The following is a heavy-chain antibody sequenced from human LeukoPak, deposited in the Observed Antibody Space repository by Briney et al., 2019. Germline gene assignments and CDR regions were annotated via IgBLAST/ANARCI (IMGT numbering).Heavy chain of an antibody. J-gene: IGHJ4*02. V-gene: IGHV3-66*02. CDR2: IYSGGST. CDR1: GFTVSSNY. D-gene: IGHD3-10*01. Sequence: GGSLRLSCAASGFTVSSNYMSWVRQAPGKGLEWVSVIYSGGSTYYADSVKGRFTISRDNSKNTLYLQMNSLRAEDTAVYYCEVWFGELLSPFDYWGQGTLVTVSS. CDR3: EVWFGELLSPFDY.